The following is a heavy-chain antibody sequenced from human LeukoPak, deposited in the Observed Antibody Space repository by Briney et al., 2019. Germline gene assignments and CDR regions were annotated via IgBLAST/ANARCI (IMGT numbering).Heavy chain of an antibody. V-gene: IGHV4-30-4*01. J-gene: IGHJ4*02. D-gene: IGHD3-3*01. CDR1: GGSISSGDYY. CDR2: IYYSGST. Sequence: SQTLSLTCTVSGGSISSGDYYWSWIRQPPGKGLEWIGYIYYSGSTYYNPSLKSRVTISVDTSKNQFSLKLSSVTAADTAVYYCARGSDFWSGYFPVDYWGQGTLVTVSS. CDR3: ARGSDFWSGYFPVDY.